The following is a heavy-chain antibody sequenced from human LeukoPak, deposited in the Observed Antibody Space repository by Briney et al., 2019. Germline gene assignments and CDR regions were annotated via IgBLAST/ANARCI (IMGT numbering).Heavy chain of an antibody. CDR1: GFTFRTNP. D-gene: IGHD3-10*01. J-gene: IGHJ3*02. CDR3: VKEHVDRAFTRSFEI. Sequence: GGSLRLSCAASGFTFRTNPVSWVRQAPGKGQEWVSAISDTRTYYADAVMGRFTISRDNSKNTVYLQMNSLRAEDTAVYYCVKEHVDRAFTRSFEIWGQGTVVTVSS. V-gene: IGHV3-23*01. CDR2: ISDTRT.